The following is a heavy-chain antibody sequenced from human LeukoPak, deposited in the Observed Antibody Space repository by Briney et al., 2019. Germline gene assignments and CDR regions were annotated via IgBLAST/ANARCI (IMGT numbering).Heavy chain of an antibody. J-gene: IGHJ3*02. CDR3: AREARYSYPSAFDI. Sequence: GGSLRLSCAASGFTFSDYYMSWIRQAPGRGLEWVSSISSSSSYIYYADSVKGRFTISRDNAKNSLYLQMNSLRAEDTAVYYCAREARYSYPSAFDIWGQGTMVTVSS. V-gene: IGHV3-11*06. CDR1: GFTFSDYY. CDR2: ISSSSSYI. D-gene: IGHD5-18*01.